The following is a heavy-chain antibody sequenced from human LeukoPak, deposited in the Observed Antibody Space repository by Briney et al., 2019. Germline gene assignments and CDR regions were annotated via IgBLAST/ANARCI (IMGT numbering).Heavy chain of an antibody. J-gene: IGHJ4*02. CDR3: ANLYSAYSPSYFDY. D-gene: IGHD3-22*01. Sequence: GGSLRLSCAASGFTFSSYEMNWVRQAPGKGLEWGSYISSSGSTYYADSVKGRFTISRDNSKNTLYLQMNSLRAEDTAVYYCANLYSAYSPSYFDYWGQGTLVTVSS. CDR2: ISSSGST. CDR1: GFTFSSYE. V-gene: IGHV3-48*03.